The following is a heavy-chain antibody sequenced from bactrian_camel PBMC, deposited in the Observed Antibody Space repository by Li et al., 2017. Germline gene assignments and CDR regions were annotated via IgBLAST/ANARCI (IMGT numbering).Heavy chain of an antibody. J-gene: IGHJ4*01. V-gene: IGHV3S31*01. D-gene: IGHD1*01. Sequence: QLVESGGGSVQAGGSLRLSCTVTGYPDSRYCMSWFRQRPGLEREGLGIFNEGGTTSYADSVKGRFTMSQDNDKNTLYLQMNNLKPEDTANYSCMIDRFFERACNSRFRYWSQGTQVTV. CDR2: FNEGGTT. CDR1: GYPDSRYC. CDR3: MIDRFFERACNSRFRY.